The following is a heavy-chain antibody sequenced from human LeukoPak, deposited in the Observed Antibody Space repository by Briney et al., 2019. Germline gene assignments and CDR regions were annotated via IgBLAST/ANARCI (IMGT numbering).Heavy chain of an antibody. Sequence: GGSLRLSCAASGFTVSSNYMSWVRQAPGKGLEWVSVIYSGGGTYYADSVKGRFTISRDNSKNTLYLQMNSLRAEDTAVYYCARGHTAMAIDYWGQGTLVTVSS. CDR1: GFTVSSNY. D-gene: IGHD5-18*01. CDR2: IYSGGGT. J-gene: IGHJ4*02. V-gene: IGHV3-53*01. CDR3: ARGHTAMAIDY.